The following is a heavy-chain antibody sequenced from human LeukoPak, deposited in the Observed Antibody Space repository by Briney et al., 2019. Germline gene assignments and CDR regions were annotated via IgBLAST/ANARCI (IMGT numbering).Heavy chain of an antibody. CDR3: ARVKATVTSFDI. Sequence: PSETLSLTCTVSGGSISSYYGSWIRQSPGKGLEWIANIYYTGTPYYNPSLQSRVTISVDMSKNQFSLKLGTVTAADTAVYYCARVKATVTSFDIWGQGTMVTVSS. CDR2: IYYTGTP. CDR1: GGSISSYY. J-gene: IGHJ3*02. V-gene: IGHV4-59*01. D-gene: IGHD2/OR15-2a*01.